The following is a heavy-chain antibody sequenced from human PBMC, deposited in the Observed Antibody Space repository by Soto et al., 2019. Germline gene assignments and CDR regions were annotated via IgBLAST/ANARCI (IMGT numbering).Heavy chain of an antibody. J-gene: IGHJ3*01. CDR1: GFIFNDYG. Sequence: QVKLVESGGGVVQPGRSLRLSCEASGFIFNDYGMHWVRQAPGKGLDWVAVISFDGNNKYYAQSVKGRFTISRDNSKNTLFLHMDSLRREDTAVYHCVKGDLDTAVLNSPEALDFWGQGTMVTVSS. D-gene: IGHD5-18*01. V-gene: IGHV3-30*18. CDR2: ISFDGNNK. CDR3: VKGDLDTAVLNSPEALDF.